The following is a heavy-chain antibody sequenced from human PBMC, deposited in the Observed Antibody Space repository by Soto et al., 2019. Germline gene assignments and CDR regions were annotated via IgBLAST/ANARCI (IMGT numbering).Heavy chain of an antibody. CDR1: GFTFNNAW. CDR3: TRDRSSGYNCFDP. D-gene: IGHD1-26*01. J-gene: IGHJ5*02. Sequence: EVQLVESGGGLVKPGGCLRLSCAASGFTFNNAWMSWVRQAPGKGLEWVGRVKSKTDGGTADHAAPVKGRFTVSRDDSKNTFYLQMNSLKAEDTAVYYCTRDRSSGYNCFDPWGQGTLVTVSS. CDR2: VKSKTDGGTA. V-gene: IGHV3-15*01.